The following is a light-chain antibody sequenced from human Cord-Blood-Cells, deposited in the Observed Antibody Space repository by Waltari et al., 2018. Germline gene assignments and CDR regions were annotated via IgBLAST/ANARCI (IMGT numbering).Light chain of an antibody. CDR2: AAS. CDR3: QQNYSTPRT. CDR1: QGISSY. J-gene: IGKJ1*01. Sequence: DIQMTQSPSSLSASVGDRVTITCRASQGISSYLNWFQQKPGKAPKPLIYAASSLQSGVPSRFSGSGSGTDFTLTISSLQPEDFATYYCQQNYSTPRTFGQGTKVEIK. V-gene: IGKV1-39*01.